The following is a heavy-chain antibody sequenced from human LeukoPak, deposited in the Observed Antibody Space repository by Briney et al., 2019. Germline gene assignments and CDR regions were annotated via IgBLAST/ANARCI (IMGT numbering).Heavy chain of an antibody. V-gene: IGHV3-48*01. J-gene: IGHJ6*03. D-gene: IGHD3-3*01. CDR2: ISSSSSTI. CDR1: GFTFSSYS. CDR3: ARVARLRRSYYYYYYMDV. Sequence: GGSLRLSCAASGFTFSSYSMNWVRQAPGKGLEGVSYISSSSSTIYYADSVKGRFTISRDNAKNSLYLQMNSLRAEDTAVYYCARVARLRRSYYYYYYMDVWGKGTTVTVSS.